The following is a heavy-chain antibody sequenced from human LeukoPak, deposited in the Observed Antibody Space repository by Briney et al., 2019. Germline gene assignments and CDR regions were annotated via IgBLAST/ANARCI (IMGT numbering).Heavy chain of an antibody. CDR2: IKQDGSEK. J-gene: IGHJ6*03. CDR1: GFTFSSYW. D-gene: IGHD5-12*01. V-gene: IGHV3-7*01. Sequence: GGSLRLSCAASGFTFSSYWMSWVRQAPGKGLEWVANIKQDGSEKYHVDSVKGRFTISRDNAKNSLYLQMNSLRAEDTAVYYCARGDGVATMAFSDYYYYMDVWGKGTTVTVSS. CDR3: ARGDGVATMAFSDYYYYMDV.